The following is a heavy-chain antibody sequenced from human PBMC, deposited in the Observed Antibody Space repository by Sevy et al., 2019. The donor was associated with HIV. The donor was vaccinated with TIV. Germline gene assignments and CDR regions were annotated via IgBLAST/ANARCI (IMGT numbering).Heavy chain of an antibody. J-gene: IGHJ4*02. CDR3: ARARYYDSSAYYYFDY. V-gene: IGHV4-38-2*01. CDR2: IYHGGST. CDR1: GYSISSGYY. Sequence: SETLSLTCAVSGYSISSGYYWGWIRQPPGKGLEWIGSIYHGGSTYYNPSLKSRVTISVDTSKNQFSLKLSYVTAADTAVYYCARARYYDSSAYYYFDYWGQGTLVTVSS. D-gene: IGHD3-22*01.